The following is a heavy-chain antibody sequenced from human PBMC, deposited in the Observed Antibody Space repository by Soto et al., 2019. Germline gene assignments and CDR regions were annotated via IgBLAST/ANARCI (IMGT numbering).Heavy chain of an antibody. CDR1: GFTFSSYA. V-gene: IGHV3-23*01. J-gene: IGHJ6*02. D-gene: IGHD3-3*01. CDR2: ISGSGGST. Sequence: PGGSLRLSCAASGFTFSSYAMSWVRQAPGKGLEWVSAISGSGGSTYYADSVEGRFTISRDNSKNTLYLQMNSLRAEDTAVYYCAKASASGRKYYGMDVWGQGTTVTVSS. CDR3: AKASASGRKYYGMDV.